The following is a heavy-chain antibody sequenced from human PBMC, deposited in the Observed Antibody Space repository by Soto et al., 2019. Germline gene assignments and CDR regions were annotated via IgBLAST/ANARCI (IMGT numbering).Heavy chain of an antibody. Sequence: GGSLRLSCAASGFTFSGSAMHWVRQASGKGLEWVGRIRSKANSYATAYAASVKGRFTISRDDSKNTAYLQMNSLKTEDTAVYYCTSYGLGVPAAIGYWGQGTLVTV. CDR2: IRSKANSYAT. D-gene: IGHD2-2*02. V-gene: IGHV3-73*01. CDR1: GFTFSGSA. CDR3: TSYGLGVPAAIGY. J-gene: IGHJ4*02.